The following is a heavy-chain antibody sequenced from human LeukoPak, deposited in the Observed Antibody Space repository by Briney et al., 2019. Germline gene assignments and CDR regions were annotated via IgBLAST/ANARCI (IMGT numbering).Heavy chain of an antibody. D-gene: IGHD3-9*01. Sequence: GGSRRLSCAASGLTFSSYAMHWVRQAPGKGLEYVSAIISNGGSTYYANSVKGRFTISRDNSKNTLYLQMGSLRAEDMAVYYCARVLLLHYDILTGYYDYWGQGTLVTVSS. CDR3: ARVLLLHYDILTGYYDY. CDR2: IISNGGST. CDR1: GLTFSSYA. V-gene: IGHV3-64*01. J-gene: IGHJ4*02.